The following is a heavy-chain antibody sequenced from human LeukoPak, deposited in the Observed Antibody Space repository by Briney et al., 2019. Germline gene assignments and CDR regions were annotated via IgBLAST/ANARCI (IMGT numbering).Heavy chain of an antibody. CDR3: ARDHYDVLTGYYNGMDV. CDR2: IYYGGNT. D-gene: IGHD3-9*01. V-gene: IGHV4-59*01. CDR1: GGSISNYY. Sequence: SETLSLTCTVSGGSISNYYWSWIRQPPGKGLEWIGYIYYGGNTNYNPSLKSRVTISVDTSKKQFSLKLSSVTAADTAVYYCARDHYDVLTGYYNGMDVWGQGTTVTVSS. J-gene: IGHJ6*02.